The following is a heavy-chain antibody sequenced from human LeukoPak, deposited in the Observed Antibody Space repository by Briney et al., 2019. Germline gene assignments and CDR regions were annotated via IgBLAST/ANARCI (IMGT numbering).Heavy chain of an antibody. J-gene: IGHJ6*04. V-gene: IGHV1-69*06. D-gene: IGHD2-2*01. Sequence: GASVKVSCKAPGGTFSSYAISGVRHAPRQGREWRGGIIPIFVTANYAQKFQGRVTTTADKSTSTAYMELSSLRSEDTAVYYCESRDIVVVPAAMTYLRSGYYYGMDVWGKGTTVTVSS. CDR1: GGTFSSYA. CDR3: ESRDIVVVPAAMTYLRSGYYYGMDV. CDR2: IIPIFVTA.